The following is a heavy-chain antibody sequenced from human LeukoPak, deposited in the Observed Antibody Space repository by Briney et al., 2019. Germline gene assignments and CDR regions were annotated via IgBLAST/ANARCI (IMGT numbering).Heavy chain of an antibody. CDR1: GGSISSYY. CDR2: IYYSGST. CDR3: AAGGLRYFDWSFDY. J-gene: IGHJ4*02. Sequence: SETLSLTCTVSGGSISSYYWSWIRQPPGKGLEWIGYIYYSGSTNYNPSLKSRVTISVDTSKNQFSLKLSSVTATDTAVYYCAAGGLRYFDWSFDYWGQGTLVTVSS. D-gene: IGHD3-9*01. V-gene: IGHV4-59*01.